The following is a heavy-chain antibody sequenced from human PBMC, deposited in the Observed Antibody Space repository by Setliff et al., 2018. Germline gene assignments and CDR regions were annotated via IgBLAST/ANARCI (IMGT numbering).Heavy chain of an antibody. CDR3: ATRGDSGSYYAAEYFQH. V-gene: IGHV1-24*01. D-gene: IGHD1-26*01. J-gene: IGHJ1*01. CDR1: GYTLTELS. Sequence: ASVKVSCKVSGYTLTELSMHWVRQAPGEGLEWMGGFDPEDGETIYAQKFQGRVTMTEDTSTDTAYMELSSLRSEDTAVYYCATRGDSGSYYAAEYFQHWGQGTLVTVSS. CDR2: FDPEDGET.